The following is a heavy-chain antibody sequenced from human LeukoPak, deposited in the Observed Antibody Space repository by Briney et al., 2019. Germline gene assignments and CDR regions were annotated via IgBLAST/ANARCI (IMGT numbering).Heavy chain of an antibody. CDR1: GGSISSSSYY. V-gene: IGHV4-39*01. CDR2: IYYGGTT. D-gene: IGHD3-22*01. Sequence: PSETLSLTCTVSGGSISSSSYYWGWIRQPPGKGLEWIGIIYYGGTTYYNPSLKSRVTISVDTSKNQFSLKLSSVTAADTAVYYCARHNTYYYDSSGYPLGWFDPWGQGTLVTVSS. CDR3: ARHNTYYYDSSGYPLGWFDP. J-gene: IGHJ5*02.